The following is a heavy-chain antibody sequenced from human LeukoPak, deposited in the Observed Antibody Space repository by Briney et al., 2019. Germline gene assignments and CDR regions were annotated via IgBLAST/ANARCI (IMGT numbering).Heavy chain of an antibody. CDR2: IIPIFGTA. V-gene: IGHV1-69*13. Sequence: SVKVSCKASGGTFSSYAISWVRHAPGQGLEWMGGIIPIFGTANYAQKFQGRVTITADESTSTAYMELSSLRSEDTAVYYCARAIPSGPAPDYWGQGTLVTVSS. J-gene: IGHJ4*02. CDR1: GGTFSSYA. CDR3: ARAIPSGPAPDY.